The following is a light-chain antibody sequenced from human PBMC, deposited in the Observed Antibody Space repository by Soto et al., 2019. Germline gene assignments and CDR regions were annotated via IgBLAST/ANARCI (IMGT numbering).Light chain of an antibody. Sequence: DIQMTQSPSTLSASVGDRVTITCRASQSIDSWLAWYQQKPWKAPKLLIYQASNLQSGVPSRFSGSASGTEFTLTISSLQPDDFATYYCQQYNSFSWTFGQGTKVDIK. V-gene: IGKV1-5*03. J-gene: IGKJ1*01. CDR3: QQYNSFSWT. CDR2: QAS. CDR1: QSIDSW.